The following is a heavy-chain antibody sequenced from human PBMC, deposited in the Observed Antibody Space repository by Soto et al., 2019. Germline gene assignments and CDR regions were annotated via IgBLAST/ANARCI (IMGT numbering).Heavy chain of an antibody. V-gene: IGHV4-39*01. Sequence: QLQLQESGPGLVKPSETLSLTCSVSGRSISEINSYWGWIRQTPGEGLEWIGTIHHTGSTYYNPSLKSRVIISLGTSKNQFSLKLSSVTAADTALYYCARPEGGYGSGYSWFDPWGQGTRVTVSS. CDR3: ARPEGGYGSGYSWFDP. CDR1: GRSISEINSY. J-gene: IGHJ5*02. CDR2: IHHTGST. D-gene: IGHD5-12*01.